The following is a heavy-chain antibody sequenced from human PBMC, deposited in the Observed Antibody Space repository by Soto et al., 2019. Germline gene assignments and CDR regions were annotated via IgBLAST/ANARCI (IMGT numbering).Heavy chain of an antibody. Sequence: SQTLSLTCAISGDSVSSNSAAWTWIRQSPSRGLEWLGRTYYRSKWYNDYAVSVKSRITINPDTSKNQFSLQLNSVTPEDTAVYYCARGIAGVYYYDSSGYYEFDYWGQGTLVTVSS. V-gene: IGHV6-1*01. D-gene: IGHD3-22*01. CDR1: GDSVSSNSAA. J-gene: IGHJ4*02. CDR3: ARGIAGVYYYDSSGYYEFDY. CDR2: TYYRSKWYN.